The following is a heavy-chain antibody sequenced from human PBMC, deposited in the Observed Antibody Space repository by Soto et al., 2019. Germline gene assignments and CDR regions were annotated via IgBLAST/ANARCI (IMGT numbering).Heavy chain of an antibody. CDR2: INPNSGGT. J-gene: IGHJ4*02. V-gene: IGHV1-2*02. D-gene: IGHD5-12*01. CDR1: GYTFTGYY. Sequence: QVQLVQSGAELKKPGASVKVSCKASGYTFTGYYMHWVRQAPGQGLEWMGWINPNSGGTNYAQKFQGRVTMTRDTSISTAYMELSRLRSDDTAVYYCARMTSGYASRWSYYFDYWGQGTLVTVSS. CDR3: ARMTSGYASRWSYYFDY.